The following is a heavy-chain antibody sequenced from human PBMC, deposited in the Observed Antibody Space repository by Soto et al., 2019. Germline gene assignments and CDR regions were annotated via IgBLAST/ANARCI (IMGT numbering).Heavy chain of an antibody. D-gene: IGHD5-18*01. CDR3: ARRGYSYEYNWFDP. V-gene: IGHV4-39*01. CDR1: GGSISSSSYY. Sequence: SETLSLTCTVSGGSISSSSYYWGWIRQPPGKGLEWIGSIYYSGSTYYNPSLKSRVTISVDTSKNQFSLKLSSVTAADTAVYYCARRGYSYEYNWFDPWGQGTLVTVSS. CDR2: IYYSGST. J-gene: IGHJ5*02.